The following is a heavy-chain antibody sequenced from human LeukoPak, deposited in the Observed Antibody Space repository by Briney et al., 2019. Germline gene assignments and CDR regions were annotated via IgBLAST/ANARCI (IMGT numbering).Heavy chain of an antibody. CDR2: ISSSGSTI. Sequence: GGSLRLSCAASGFTFSNYGMSWIRQAPGKGLEWVSYISSSGSTINYADSVKGRFTISRDNAKNSLYLQMNSLRAEDTAVYYCARVGSGWDDAFDIWGQGTMVTVSS. J-gene: IGHJ3*02. D-gene: IGHD6-19*01. CDR3: ARVGSGWDDAFDI. V-gene: IGHV3-11*01. CDR1: GFTFSNYG.